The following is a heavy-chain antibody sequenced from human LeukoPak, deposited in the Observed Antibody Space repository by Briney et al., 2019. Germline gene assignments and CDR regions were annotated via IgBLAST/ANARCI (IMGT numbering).Heavy chain of an antibody. Sequence: PSETLSLTCAVSGYSISSGYYCGWIRQPPGKGLEWSVSIYHSGSTYYYPSLKSRVTISVDTSKNQFSLKLSSVTAADTAVYYCYMVRGVARLTWFDYWGQGTLVTVSS. CDR1: GYSISSGYY. J-gene: IGHJ4*02. CDR2: IYHSGST. CDR3: YMVRGVARLTWFDY. D-gene: IGHD3-10*01. V-gene: IGHV4-38-2*01.